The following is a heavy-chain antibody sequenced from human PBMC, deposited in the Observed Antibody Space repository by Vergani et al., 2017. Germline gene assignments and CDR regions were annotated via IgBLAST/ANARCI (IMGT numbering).Heavy chain of an antibody. CDR1: GFTFSSYW. CDR2: INSDGSST. CDR3: ARXLTTVVTLDYYYYYGMDV. D-gene: IGHD4-23*01. V-gene: IGHV3-74*01. Sequence: EVQLVESGGGLVQPGGSLRLSCAASGFTFSSYWMHWVRQAPGKGLVWVSRINSDGSSTSYADSVKGRFTISRDNAKNTLYLQMNSLRAEDTAVYYCARXLTTVVTLDYYYYYGMDVWGQGSTVIVSS. J-gene: IGHJ6*02.